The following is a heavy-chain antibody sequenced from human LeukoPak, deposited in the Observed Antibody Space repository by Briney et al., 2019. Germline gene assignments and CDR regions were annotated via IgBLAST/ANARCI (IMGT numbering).Heavy chain of an antibody. CDR3: AKRPVPAAMKYYYYMDV. CDR1: GFTFSSYA. Sequence: PGGSLRLSCAASGFTFSSYAMSWVRQAPGKGLEWVSAISGSGGSTYYADSVKGRFTISRDNSKNTLYLQMNSLRAEDTAVYYCAKRPVPAAMKYYYYMDVWGQGTTVTVSS. J-gene: IGHJ6*03. V-gene: IGHV3-23*01. D-gene: IGHD2-2*01. CDR2: ISGSGGST.